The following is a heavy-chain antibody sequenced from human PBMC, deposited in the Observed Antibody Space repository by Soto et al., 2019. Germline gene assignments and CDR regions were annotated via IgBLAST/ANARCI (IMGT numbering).Heavy chain of an antibody. D-gene: IGHD1-26*01. Sequence: QVQLVQSGPEVKKPGASVKVSCKVSGYTITELSIHWVRQDPEKGLEWMGGYDPEKGEKVYTQRFRGRVTMTEDSSTDTAYMELGSLRSDDTAVYYCATGARGRYYYFDYWGQVTLVTVSS. CDR1: GYTITELS. J-gene: IGHJ4*02. V-gene: IGHV1-24*01. CDR3: ATGARGRYYYFDY. CDR2: YDPEKGEK.